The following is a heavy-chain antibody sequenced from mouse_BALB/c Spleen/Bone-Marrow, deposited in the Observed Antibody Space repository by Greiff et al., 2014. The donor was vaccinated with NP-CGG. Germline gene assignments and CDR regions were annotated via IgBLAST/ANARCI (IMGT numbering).Heavy chain of an antibody. J-gene: IGHJ4*01. CDR1: GFTFSSYA. D-gene: IGHD2-2*01. Sequence: EVKLVESGGGLVKPGGSLKLSCAASGFTFSSYAMSWVRQTPEKRLEWVATISSGGSCTYYPDSVKGRFTISRDNAKNTLYLQMSSLKSEDTAMYYCTKIYYGYDGGYYYAMDYWGQGTSVTVSS. CDR3: TKIYYGYDGGYYYAMDY. CDR2: ISSGGSCT. V-gene: IGHV5-6-4*01.